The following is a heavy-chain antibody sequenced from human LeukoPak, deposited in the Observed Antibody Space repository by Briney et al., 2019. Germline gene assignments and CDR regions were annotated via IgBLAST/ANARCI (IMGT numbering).Heavy chain of an antibody. Sequence: SQTLSLTCTVSGGSISSGGYYWSWIRQHPGKGLEWIGYIYYSGSTYYNPSVKSRVTISVDTSKNQFSLKLSSVTAADTAVYYCAGFSSSWYYYYYYGMDVWGQGTTVTVSS. CDR3: AGFSSSWYYYYYYGMDV. J-gene: IGHJ6*02. CDR1: GGSISSGGYY. V-gene: IGHV4-31*03. CDR2: IYYSGST. D-gene: IGHD6-13*01.